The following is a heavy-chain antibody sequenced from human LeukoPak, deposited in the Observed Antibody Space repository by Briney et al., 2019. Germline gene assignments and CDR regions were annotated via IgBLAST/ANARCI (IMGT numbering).Heavy chain of an antibody. CDR2: INTNTGNP. J-gene: IGHJ5*02. CDR1: GYTFTSYA. Sequence: HWASVKVSCKASGYTFTSYAMNWVRQAPGQGLEWMGWINTNTGNPTYAQGFTGRFVFSLDTSVSTAYLQVNSLKAEDTAIYYCARAPFPLAATTNYNWFDPWGQGTLVAVSS. V-gene: IGHV7-4-1*02. D-gene: IGHD6-25*01. CDR3: ARAPFPLAATTNYNWFDP.